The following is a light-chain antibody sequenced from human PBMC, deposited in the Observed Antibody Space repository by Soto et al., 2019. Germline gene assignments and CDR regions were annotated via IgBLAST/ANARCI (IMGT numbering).Light chain of an antibody. CDR1: QAISNR. CDR2: HAS. J-gene: IGKJ1*01. CDR3: QQYNSYS. Sequence: DIQMTQSPSSLSASVGDRVTITCRASQAISNRVAWYQQKPGTAPKVLIYHASNLQSGVPSRFSGSGSGTEFTLTISSLQPDDFATYYCQQYNSYSFGQGTKVDIK. V-gene: IGKV1-5*01.